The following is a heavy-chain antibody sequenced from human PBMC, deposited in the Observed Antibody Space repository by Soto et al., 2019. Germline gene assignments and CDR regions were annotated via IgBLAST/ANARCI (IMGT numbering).Heavy chain of an antibody. CDR2: IYYSGST. CDR3: ASSSTSLGMDV. Sequence: HVQLQESGPGLVKPSQTLSLTCTVSGCSISSGGYYWSWSRQHPGKGLEWIGYIYYSGSTYYNPSRKRRVTISVDTSKNQYSPKLSSVTAADTAVYYCASSSTSLGMDVWGQGTTVTVSS. D-gene: IGHD2-2*01. CDR1: GCSISSGGYY. V-gene: IGHV4-31*03. J-gene: IGHJ6*02.